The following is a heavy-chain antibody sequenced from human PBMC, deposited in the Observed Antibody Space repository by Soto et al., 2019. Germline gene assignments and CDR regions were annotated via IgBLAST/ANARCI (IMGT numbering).Heavy chain of an antibody. D-gene: IGHD1-26*01. CDR3: APGFPQWELLQY. V-gene: IGHV1-24*01. CDR2: FDPEEGNT. Sequence: QVQLVQSGAEVKKPGASVKVSCKVSGYTLSELFVHWVRQAPGKVLEWLGGFDPEEGNTHYAQKSRGRVTMTDDTSTDTAHTELSSLRSDDTAGYYCAPGFPQWELLQYWGQGTLLTVSS. CDR1: GYTLSELF. J-gene: IGHJ4*02.